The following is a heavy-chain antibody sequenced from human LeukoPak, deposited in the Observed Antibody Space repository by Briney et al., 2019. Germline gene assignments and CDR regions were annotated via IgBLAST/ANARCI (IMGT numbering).Heavy chain of an antibody. V-gene: IGHV3-23*01. J-gene: IGHJ3*02. Sequence: PGGSLRLSCAASGFTFSSYAMSWVRQAPGKGLEWVSAISGSGGSTYYADSVKGRFTISRDNSKNTLYLQMNSLRAEDTAVYYCAKFLYCSSTSCYTGSGAFDIWGQGTMVTVSS. D-gene: IGHD2-2*02. CDR2: ISGSGGST. CDR1: GFTFSSYA. CDR3: AKFLYCSSTSCYTGSGAFDI.